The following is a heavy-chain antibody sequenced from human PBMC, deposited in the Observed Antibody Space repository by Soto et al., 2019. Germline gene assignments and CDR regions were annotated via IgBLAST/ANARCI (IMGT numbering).Heavy chain of an antibody. V-gene: IGHV3-53*01. J-gene: IGHJ4*02. CDR2: IYSGGST. CDR1: GFAVSSNY. Sequence: GGSLRLSCAASGFAVSSNYMTWVRQAPGKGLEWVSVIYSGGSTYYVDSVKGRFTISRDNSKNTLYLQMNSLRVEDTAVYYCARRTNCGGDCWYLDYWGQGA. CDR3: ARRTNCGGDCWYLDY. D-gene: IGHD2-21*02.